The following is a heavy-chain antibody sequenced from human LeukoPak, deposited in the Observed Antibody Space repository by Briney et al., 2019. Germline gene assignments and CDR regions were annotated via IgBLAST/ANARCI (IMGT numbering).Heavy chain of an antibody. D-gene: IGHD2-15*01. CDR2: INHSGST. Sequence: SETLSLTCAVYGGSFSGYYWSWIRQPPGKGLEWIGEINHSGSTNYNPSLKSRVTISVDTSKNQFSLKLSSGTAADTAVYYRARILRGCSGGSCYKPAPYYYYYMDVWGKGTTVTVSS. J-gene: IGHJ6*03. CDR1: GGSFSGYY. V-gene: IGHV4-34*01. CDR3: ARILRGCSGGSCYKPAPYYYYYMDV.